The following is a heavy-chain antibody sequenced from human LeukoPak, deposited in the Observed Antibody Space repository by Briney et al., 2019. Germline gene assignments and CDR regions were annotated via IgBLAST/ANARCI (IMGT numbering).Heavy chain of an antibody. V-gene: IGHV3-33*08. J-gene: IGHJ4*02. CDR3: ARPGGDHPRYYFDY. D-gene: IGHD3-16*01. CDR1: GFTFSSYG. Sequence: GGSLRLSCAASGFTFSSYGMHWVRQAPGKGLEWVAVIWYDGSNKYYADSVKGRFTISRDNSKNTLYLQMNSLRAEDTAVYYCARPGGDHPRYYFDYWGQGTLVTVSS. CDR2: IWYDGSNK.